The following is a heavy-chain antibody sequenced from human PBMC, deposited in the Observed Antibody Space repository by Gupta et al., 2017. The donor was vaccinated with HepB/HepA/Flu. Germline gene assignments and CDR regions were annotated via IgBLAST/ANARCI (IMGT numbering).Heavy chain of an antibody. Sequence: QVQLVQSGAEVKKPGASVKVSCKASGYTFSTYYIHWVRQAPGQGLEWVGIINPSGGATSYGQKFQGRVTMTRDTSTSTVYMELSSLRSEDTAIYYCARRVGATNRDAFDIWGQGTLVTVSS. V-gene: IGHV1-46*01. CDR1: GYTFSTYY. CDR3: ARRVGATNRDAFDI. CDR2: INPSGGAT. D-gene: IGHD1-26*01. J-gene: IGHJ3*02.